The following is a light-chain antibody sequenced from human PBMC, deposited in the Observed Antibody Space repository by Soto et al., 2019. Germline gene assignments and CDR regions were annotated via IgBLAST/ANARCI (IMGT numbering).Light chain of an antibody. CDR3: QHRTNWPWT. V-gene: IGKV3-11*01. Sequence: EVVLTQFPATLSLSPGQRATLSCRASQSVGNFLAWYQQKPGQPARLLIYDASDRATGIPARFSGSGSGTDFTLTISSLEPEDFAVYYCQHRTNWPWTYGQGTKVEIK. CDR2: DAS. J-gene: IGKJ1*01. CDR1: QSVGNF.